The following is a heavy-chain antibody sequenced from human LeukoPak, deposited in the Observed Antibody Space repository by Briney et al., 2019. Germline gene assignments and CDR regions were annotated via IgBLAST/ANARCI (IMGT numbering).Heavy chain of an antibody. CDR3: ARGAVADSGVRRYYYAMDA. Sequence: SETLSLNCSVSGGSMSSFYWNWIRQPAGKGLEWVGRIYTSGTTNYNPSLQSRVTMSVDTSKNQFSLKVTSVTAADTAIYYCARGAVADSGVRRYYYAMDAWGQGTTVTVSS. V-gene: IGHV4-4*07. J-gene: IGHJ6*02. D-gene: IGHD1-26*01. CDR2: IYTSGTT. CDR1: GGSMSSFY.